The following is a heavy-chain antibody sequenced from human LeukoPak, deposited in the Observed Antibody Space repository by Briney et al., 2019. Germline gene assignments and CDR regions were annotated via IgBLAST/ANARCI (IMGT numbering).Heavy chain of an antibody. CDR2: ISFDGRKK. CDR3: ARGAEKILSFGEYPSDAFDI. Sequence: GGSLRLSCAASGFNFNNYVMHWVRQAPGKGLEWVTEISFDGRKKTYVDSVKGRFTISRDSPKNTVYLQMDSLRAEDTAVYYCARGAEKILSFGEYPSDAFDIWGQGTMVSVTS. D-gene: IGHD3-10*01. V-gene: IGHV3-30*03. J-gene: IGHJ3*02. CDR1: GFNFNNYV.